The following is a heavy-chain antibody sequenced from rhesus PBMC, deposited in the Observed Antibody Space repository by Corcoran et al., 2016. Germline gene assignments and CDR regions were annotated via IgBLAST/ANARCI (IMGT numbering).Heavy chain of an antibody. CDR2: IYWNDSK. CDR1: GFSISTTVTG. D-gene: IGHD3-3*01. CDR3: ARMYYNIGTGYSNYGLDS. J-gene: IGHJ6*01. V-gene: IGHV2-95*01. Sequence: QVTLKESGPALVKPTQTLTLTCTFSGFSISTTVTGVGWLRQPPGKALEWLASIYWNDSKYYSTSLKSRRTNSKDTSKNQVVLTMTNMDPVDTATYYCARMYYNIGTGYSNYGLDSWGQGVVVTVSS.